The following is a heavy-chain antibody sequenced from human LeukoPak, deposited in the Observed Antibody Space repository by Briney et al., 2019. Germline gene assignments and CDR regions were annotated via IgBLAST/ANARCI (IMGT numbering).Heavy chain of an antibody. CDR3: AKDPPEDIVVVPAAIGFDY. CDR2: ISGSGGST. V-gene: IGHV3-23*01. J-gene: IGHJ4*02. D-gene: IGHD2-2*02. Sequence: GASLRLSCAASGFTFSSYAMSWVRQAPGKGLEWVSAISGSGGSTYYTDSAKGRFTISRDNSKNTLYPQMNSLRAEDTAVYYCAKDPPEDIVVVPAAIGFDYWGQGTLVTVSS. CDR1: GFTFSSYA.